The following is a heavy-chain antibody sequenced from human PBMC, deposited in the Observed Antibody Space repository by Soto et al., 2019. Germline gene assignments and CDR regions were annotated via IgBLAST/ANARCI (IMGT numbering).Heavy chain of an antibody. V-gene: IGHV4-31*03. CDR3: ARGAHIVVVTAIYFDS. J-gene: IGHJ4*02. D-gene: IGHD2-21*02. CDR1: GGSISSGASY. CDR2: IYYSGRA. Sequence: PSETLSLTCTVSGGSISSGASYWSWIRQHPGKGLEWIGYIYYSGRAYYNPSLKSRVTMSVDTSKNQFSLKLSSVTAADTAVYYCARGAHIVVVTAIYFDSWGQGTPVTVSS.